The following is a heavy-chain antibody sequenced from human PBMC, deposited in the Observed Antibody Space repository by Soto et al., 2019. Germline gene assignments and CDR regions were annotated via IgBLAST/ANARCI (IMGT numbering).Heavy chain of an antibody. J-gene: IGHJ6*02. CDR2: IIPIFGTA. CDR3: ARRKRLRITATPRVYYGMDV. D-gene: IGHD1-7*01. CDR1: GGTFSSYA. V-gene: IGHV1-69*01. Sequence: QVQLVQSGAEVKKPGSSVKVSCKASGGTFSSYAISWVRQAPGQGLEWMGGIIPIFGTANYAQKFQGRVTITADESTSTAYMELSSLRSEDTAVYYCARRKRLRITATPRVYYGMDVWGQGTTVTVSS.